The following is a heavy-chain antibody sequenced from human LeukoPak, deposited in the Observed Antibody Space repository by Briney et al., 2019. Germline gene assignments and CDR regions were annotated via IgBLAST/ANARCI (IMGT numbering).Heavy chain of an antibody. V-gene: IGHV4-34*01. CDR2: INHSGST. D-gene: IGHD6-6*01. J-gene: IGHJ4*02. CDR3: ARRRIAARHIAPLLDY. CDR1: GGSFSGYY. Sequence: SETLSLTCAVYGGSFSGYYWSWIRQPPGKGLEWIGEINHSGSTNYNPSLKSRVTISVDTSKNQFSLKLSSVTAADTAVYYCARRRIAARHIAPLLDYWGQGTLVTVSS.